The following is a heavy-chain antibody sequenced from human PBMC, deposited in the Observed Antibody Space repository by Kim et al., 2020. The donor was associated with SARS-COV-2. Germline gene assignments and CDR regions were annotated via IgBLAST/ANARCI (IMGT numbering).Heavy chain of an antibody. D-gene: IGHD5-12*01. V-gene: IGHV4-39*01. Sequence: STPSLKSRVTLSVDTSKNQFSLKLSSVTAADTAVYYCARQSGGSGYDYNYWGQGTLVTVSS. J-gene: IGHJ4*02. CDR3: ARQSGGSGYDYNY.